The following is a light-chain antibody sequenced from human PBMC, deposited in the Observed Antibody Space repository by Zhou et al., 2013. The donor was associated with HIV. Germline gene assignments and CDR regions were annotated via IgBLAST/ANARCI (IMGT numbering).Light chain of an antibody. CDR1: QSITSTY. J-gene: IGKJ4*01. CDR2: GAS. V-gene: IGKV3-20*01. Sequence: EIVMTQSPATLSVSPGERVTLSCRASQSITSTYLAWYQQKLGQAPRLLIYGASSRATGIPDRFSGSGSGTDFTLTISRLEPEDFAVYFCQQYRTSPFTFGGGTKVEIK. CDR3: QQYRTSPFT.